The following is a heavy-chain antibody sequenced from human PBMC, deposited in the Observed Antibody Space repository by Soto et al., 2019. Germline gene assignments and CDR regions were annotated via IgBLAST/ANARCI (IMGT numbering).Heavy chain of an antibody. V-gene: IGHV3-23*01. Sequence: PGGSLRLSCAASGFTFSNYAMTWVRQAPGKGLEWVSAISGGGTSTYYADSVKGRFTISRDNSENTMYLQMNSLRADDTALYYCAKAAPWGAAAGSPYYYFNGVDVWGQGTTVTVSS. CDR2: ISGGGTST. D-gene: IGHD6-13*01. CDR1: GFTFSNYA. CDR3: AKAAPWGAAAGSPYYYFNGVDV. J-gene: IGHJ6*02.